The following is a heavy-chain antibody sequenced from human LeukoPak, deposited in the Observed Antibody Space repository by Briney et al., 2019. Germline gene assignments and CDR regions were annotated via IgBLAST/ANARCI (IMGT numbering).Heavy chain of an antibody. CDR1: GFTFSIYS. V-gene: IGHV3-21*01. CDR3: ATALGYCSGGSCEIDY. Sequence: GGSLRLSCAASGFTFSIYSMNWVRQAPGKGLEWVSSISSSSSYIYYADSVKGRLTISRDNAKNSLYLQMNSLRAEGTAVYYCATALGYCSGGSCEIDYWGQGTLVTVSS. D-gene: IGHD2-15*01. J-gene: IGHJ4*02. CDR2: ISSSSSYI.